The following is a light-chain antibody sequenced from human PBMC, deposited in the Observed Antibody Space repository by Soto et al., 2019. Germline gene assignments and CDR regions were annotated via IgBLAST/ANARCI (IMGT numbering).Light chain of an antibody. CDR1: SSDVGAYNY. V-gene: IGLV2-14*01. J-gene: IGLJ1*01. CDR2: EVS. CDR3: SSYTSSSSYV. Sequence: QSVLTQPASASGSPGQSITISCTGTSSDVGAYNYVSWYQQHPGKAPKLMIYEVSNRPSGVSNRFSGSKSGNTASLTIFGLQAEDEADYYCSSYTSSSSYVFGTGTKVTVL.